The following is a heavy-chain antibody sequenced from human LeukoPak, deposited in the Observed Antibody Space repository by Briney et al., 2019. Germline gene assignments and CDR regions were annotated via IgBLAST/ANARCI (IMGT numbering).Heavy chain of an antibody. CDR3: ARSQCPDSTSCYYFFYFDF. Sequence: GASVKVTCKASGYTFSAYGITWVRQAPGQGLEWMAWTSGTGYNTDYTQRFQGRVSVTTDTSTSTAYLEVRSLRSEDTAIYYCARSQCPDSTSCYYFFYFDFWGQGTPVTASS. CDR2: TSGTGYNT. CDR1: GYTFSAYG. D-gene: IGHD2-2*01. J-gene: IGHJ4*02. V-gene: IGHV1-18*01.